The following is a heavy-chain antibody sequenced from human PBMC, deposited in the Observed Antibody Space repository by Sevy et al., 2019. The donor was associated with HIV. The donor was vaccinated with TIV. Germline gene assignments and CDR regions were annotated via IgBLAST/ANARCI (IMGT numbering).Heavy chain of an antibody. Sequence: GGSLRLSCAASGFTLSSYDMHWVRQAPGKGLEWVAVIWYDGSNKYYADSVKGRFTISRDNSKNTLYLQMNSLRAEDTAVYYCARGYSSIEDYFDYWGQGPLVTVSS. CDR3: ARGYSSIEDYFDY. J-gene: IGHJ4*02. CDR2: IWYDGSNK. CDR1: GFTLSSYD. D-gene: IGHD6-13*01. V-gene: IGHV3-33*01.